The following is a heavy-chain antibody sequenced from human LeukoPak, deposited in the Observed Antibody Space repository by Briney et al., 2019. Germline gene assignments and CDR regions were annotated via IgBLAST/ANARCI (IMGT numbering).Heavy chain of an antibody. D-gene: IGHD6-13*01. Sequence: SETLSLTCSVSGGSIGSYYWSWIRQPPGKGLEWIGHLSNSGSTNYNPSLKSRVTISVDTSKNQFSLKLNSVTAADTAVYYCARATETFSWFLQHWGQGTLGTVSS. J-gene: IGHJ1*01. CDR2: LSNSGST. CDR1: GGSIGSYY. CDR3: ARATETFSWFLQH. V-gene: IGHV4-59*01.